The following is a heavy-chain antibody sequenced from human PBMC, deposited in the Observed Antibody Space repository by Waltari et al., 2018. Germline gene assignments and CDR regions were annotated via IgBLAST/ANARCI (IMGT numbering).Heavy chain of an antibody. CDR3: ARTGRVFDY. CDR1: GHSLSSFY. D-gene: IGHD3-9*01. V-gene: IGHV4-59*01. J-gene: IGHJ4*02. Sequence: QVQLQESGPGLVRPSETLSLTCTASGHSLSSFYWTWIRQPPGKGLEWIGYIYYNGDADSNPSLKSRVTMSVDSSKNQFSLKLRSVTSADTAVYYCARTGRVFDYWGQGTLVTVSS. CDR2: IYYNGDA.